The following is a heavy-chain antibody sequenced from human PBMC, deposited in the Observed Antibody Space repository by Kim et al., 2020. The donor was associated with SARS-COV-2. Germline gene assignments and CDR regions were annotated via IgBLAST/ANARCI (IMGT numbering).Heavy chain of an antibody. J-gene: IGHJ3*02. V-gene: IGHV1-2*02. CDR3: AREAELQTNDDAFDI. Sequence: QKFQGRVTMTRDTSISTAYMELSRLRSDDTAVYYCAREAELQTNDDAFDIWGQGTMVTVSS. D-gene: IGHD1-26*01.